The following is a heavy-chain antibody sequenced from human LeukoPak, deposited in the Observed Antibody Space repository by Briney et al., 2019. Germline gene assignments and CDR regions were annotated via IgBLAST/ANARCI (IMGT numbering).Heavy chain of an antibody. Sequence: ASVKVSCKASGYTLTSYFIHCVRQAPGQGLEWMGIINPSGGSTSYAQKFQGRVTMTRDTSTSTVYMELSSLRSEDTAVYYCAREQDWNYAFHIWGQGTMVTVSS. CDR2: INPSGGST. J-gene: IGHJ3*02. CDR3: AREQDWNYAFHI. CDR1: GYTLTSYF. V-gene: IGHV1-46*01. D-gene: IGHD1-7*01.